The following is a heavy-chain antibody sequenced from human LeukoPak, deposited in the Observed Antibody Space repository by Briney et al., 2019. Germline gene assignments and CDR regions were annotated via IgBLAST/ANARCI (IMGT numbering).Heavy chain of an antibody. CDR3: TRDPPTRY. Sequence: CVGFIRNKADGVTPEYAASVKGRFPISRDDSKSIAYLQMNSLKTDDTAVYYCTRDPPTRYWGQGTLVSVSS. CDR2: IRNKADGVTP. J-gene: IGHJ4*02. V-gene: IGHV3-49*02. D-gene: IGHD1-26*01.